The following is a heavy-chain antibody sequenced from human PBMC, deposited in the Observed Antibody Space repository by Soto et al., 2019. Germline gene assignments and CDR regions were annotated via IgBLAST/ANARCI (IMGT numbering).Heavy chain of an antibody. V-gene: IGHV3-7*05. CDR1: GFSFDSGW. CDR3: ARDVSPGSISLYLDAFDI. CDR2: IKKDGSKI. Sequence: EVQLVESGGDLVQPGGSLRLSCAASGFSFDSGWMTWVRQAPGKGLEWVANIKKDGSKINYLDSGRGRFTVSRDNAKNSLYLETNSLRAEETALYYCARDVSPGSISLYLDAFDIWGQGTMVTVSS. J-gene: IGHJ3*02. D-gene: IGHD3-10*01.